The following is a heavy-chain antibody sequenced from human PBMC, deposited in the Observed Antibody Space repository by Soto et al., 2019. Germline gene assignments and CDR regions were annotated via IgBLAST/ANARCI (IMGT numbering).Heavy chain of an antibody. CDR1: GCSISSSSYY. CDR3: ARLTYYDILTGSYYFDY. CDR2: IYYSGST. D-gene: IGHD3-9*01. V-gene: IGHV4-39*01. Sequence: SETLSLTCTVSGCSISSSSYYWGWIRQPPGKGLEWIGSIYYSGSTYYNPSLKSRFTISVDTSKNQFSLKLSSVTAADTAVYYCARLTYYDILTGSYYFDYWGQGTLVTVSS. J-gene: IGHJ4*02.